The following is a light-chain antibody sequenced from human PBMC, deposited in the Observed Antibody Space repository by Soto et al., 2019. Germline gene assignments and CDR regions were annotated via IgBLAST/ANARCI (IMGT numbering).Light chain of an antibody. Sequence: QSALTQPASVSGSPGQSITISCTGTSSDVGGYNYVSWYQQHPGEAPKLMIYEVSNRPSGVSNRFSGSKSGNSASLTISGLQAEDEADYYCSSYTSSSTLVFGTGTKLTVL. CDR2: EVS. V-gene: IGLV2-14*01. J-gene: IGLJ1*01. CDR3: SSYTSSSTLV. CDR1: SSDVGGYNY.